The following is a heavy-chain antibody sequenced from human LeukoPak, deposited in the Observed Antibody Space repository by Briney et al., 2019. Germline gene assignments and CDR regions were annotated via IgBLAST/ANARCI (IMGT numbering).Heavy chain of an antibody. J-gene: IGHJ3*02. CDR3: ARDEDWSGYYGAFDI. Sequence: GGSLRLSCAASGFTFSIYWMHWVRQAPGKGLVWVSRINSDGSSTSHADSVKGRFTISRDNAKNTLYLRMNSLRAEDTAVYYCARDEDWSGYYGAFDIWGQGTMVTVSS. CDR2: INSDGSST. V-gene: IGHV3-74*01. CDR1: GFTFSIYW. D-gene: IGHD3-3*01.